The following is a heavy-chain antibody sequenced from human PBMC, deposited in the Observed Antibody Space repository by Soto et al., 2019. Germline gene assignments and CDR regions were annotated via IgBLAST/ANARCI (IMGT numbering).Heavy chain of an antibody. CDR3: ARGYGGNSGFDP. J-gene: IGHJ5*02. Sequence: QVQLVQSGAEVKKPGASVKVSCKASGYTFTSYAMHWVRQAPGQRLEWMGGINAGNGNTKYSQKFQGRDTITRDTSASAAYMELSSLRSEDTAVYYCARGYGGNSGFDPWGQGTLVTVSS. CDR2: INAGNGNT. D-gene: IGHD2-21*02. V-gene: IGHV1-3*01. CDR1: GYTFTSYA.